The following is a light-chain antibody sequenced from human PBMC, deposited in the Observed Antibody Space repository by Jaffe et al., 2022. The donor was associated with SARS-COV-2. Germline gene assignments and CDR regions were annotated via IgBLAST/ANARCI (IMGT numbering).Light chain of an antibody. CDR3: QQYCSSPWT. V-gene: IGKV4-1*01. Sequence: DIVMTQSPDSLAVSLGERATINCKSSQSVLYSSNNKNYLAWYQQKPGQPPKLLIYWASTRGSGVPDRFSGSGSGTDFTLTISSLQAEDVAVYYCQQYCSSPWTFGQGTKVEIK. CDR1: QSVLYSSNNKNY. CDR2: WAS. J-gene: IGKJ1*01.